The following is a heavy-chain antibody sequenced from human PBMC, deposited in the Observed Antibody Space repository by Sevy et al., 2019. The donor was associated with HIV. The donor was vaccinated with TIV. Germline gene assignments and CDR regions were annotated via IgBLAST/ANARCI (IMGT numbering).Heavy chain of an antibody. Sequence: SDTLSLTCTVSGGSISGYYWSWIRQPAGKGLEWIGRVYASSSTNYNPSLRSRVTISVDTSRNQFSLNLQSVTAADTAVYYCAREDFGSSWLYYYIDVWGKGTPVTVSS. V-gene: IGHV4-4*07. D-gene: IGHD6-13*01. CDR2: VYASSST. J-gene: IGHJ6*03. CDR3: AREDFGSSWLYYYIDV. CDR1: GGSISGYY.